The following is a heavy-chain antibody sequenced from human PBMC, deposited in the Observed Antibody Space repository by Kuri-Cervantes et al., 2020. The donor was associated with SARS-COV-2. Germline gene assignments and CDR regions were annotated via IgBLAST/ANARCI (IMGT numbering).Heavy chain of an antibody. D-gene: IGHD1-1*01. CDR2: INSDGSST. CDR3: VRDGDHWNFDY. J-gene: IGHJ4*02. CDR1: GFTFSSYW. V-gene: IGHV3-74*01. Sequence: GESLKISCAASGFTFSSYWMHWVRQAPGKGLVWVSRINSDGSSTSYAESVKGRFTLSRDNAKNMLFLQMNSLRAEDTAVYYCVRDGDHWNFDYWGQGTLVTVSS.